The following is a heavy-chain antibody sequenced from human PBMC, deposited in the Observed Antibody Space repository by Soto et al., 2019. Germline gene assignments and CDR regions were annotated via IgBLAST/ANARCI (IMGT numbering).Heavy chain of an antibody. V-gene: IGHV3-7*03. Sequence: PGGSLRLSCAASGFTLSNYWMTWVRQAPGKGLEWAANINKDGSQKNYVDSVKGRFTIARDNGQNSLSLQINSLRVEDTAVYYCVRELGLAYWGQGALVTVSP. D-gene: IGHD7-27*01. CDR3: VRELGLAY. CDR1: GFTLSNYW. J-gene: IGHJ4*02. CDR2: INKDGSQK.